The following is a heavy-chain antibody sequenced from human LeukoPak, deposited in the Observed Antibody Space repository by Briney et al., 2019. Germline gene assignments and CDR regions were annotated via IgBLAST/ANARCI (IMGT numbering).Heavy chain of an antibody. J-gene: IGHJ6*03. CDR1: GGSFSGYY. CDR3: ARATNPEWPTRGYYYYYMDV. CDR2: IYHSGST. D-gene: IGHD3-3*01. V-gene: IGHV4-34*01. Sequence: SETLSLTCAVYGGSFSGYYWSWIRQPPGKGLEWIGSIYHSGSTYYNPSLKSRVTISVDTSKNQFSLKLSSVTAADTAVYYCARATNPEWPTRGYYYYYMDVWGKGTTVTVSS.